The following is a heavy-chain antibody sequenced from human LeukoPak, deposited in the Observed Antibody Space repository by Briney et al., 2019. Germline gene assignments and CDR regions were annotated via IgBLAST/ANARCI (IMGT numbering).Heavy chain of an antibody. CDR3: ARADYGDYVDDAFGI. D-gene: IGHD4-17*01. J-gene: IGHJ3*02. V-gene: IGHV3-11*01. CDR1: GFTFSDYY. Sequence: GGSLRLSCAASGFTFSDYYMSWIRQAPGKGLEWVSYISSSGSTIYYADSVKGRFTISRDNAKNSLYLQMNSLRAEDTAVYYCARADYGDYVDDAFGIWGQGTMVTVSS. CDR2: ISSSGSTI.